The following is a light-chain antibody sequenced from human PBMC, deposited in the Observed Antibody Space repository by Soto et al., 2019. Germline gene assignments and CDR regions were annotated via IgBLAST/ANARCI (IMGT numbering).Light chain of an antibody. CDR3: QQYNNWPPWK. Sequence: EEVMTQSPATLSVSPGERATLPCRASQSVTTNMAWYQQKPGQALRLLIYGASTRATGIPARFGGSGSGTDFTLTISSLQSEDFAVYYCQQYNNWPPWKFGQGTKVDIK. CDR1: QSVTTN. V-gene: IGKV3-15*01. J-gene: IGKJ1*01. CDR2: GAS.